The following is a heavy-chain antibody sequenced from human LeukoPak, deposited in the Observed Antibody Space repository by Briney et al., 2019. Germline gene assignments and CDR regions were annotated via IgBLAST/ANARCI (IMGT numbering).Heavy chain of an antibody. CDR2: IQYDGSNK. Sequence: GGSLRLSCAASGFTFSSYPMHWVRQPPGKGLEWVAFIQYDGSNKYYADSVKGRFTISRDNSKNTLYLQMNSLRAEDTAVYYCAKDRSGPAEHWGQGTLVTVSS. CDR3: AKDRSGPAEH. CDR1: GFTFSSYP. V-gene: IGHV3-30*02. J-gene: IGHJ1*01.